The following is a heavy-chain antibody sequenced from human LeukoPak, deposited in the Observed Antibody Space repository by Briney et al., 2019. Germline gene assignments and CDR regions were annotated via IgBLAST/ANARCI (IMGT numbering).Heavy chain of an antibody. CDR3: ARDYYDSSGYYQLYYFDY. CDR1: GYTFTSYG. D-gene: IGHD3-22*01. Sequence: ASVKVSCKASGYTFTSYGISWVRQAPGQGLEWMGWISAYNGNTNYAQKLQGRVTMTTDTSTSTAYMELRSLRSDDTAVYYCARDYYDSSGYYQLYYFDYWGQGTLVTVSP. V-gene: IGHV1-18*01. CDR2: ISAYNGNT. J-gene: IGHJ4*02.